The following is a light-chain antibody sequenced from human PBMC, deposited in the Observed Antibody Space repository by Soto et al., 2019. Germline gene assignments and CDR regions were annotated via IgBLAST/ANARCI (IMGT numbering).Light chain of an antibody. Sequence: DIVLTQSPGTLSLSPGERATLSCRASQSVSSYLAWYQQKPGQAPRLLIYDASNRATGIPARFSGSGSGTDFTLTISSLEPEDFAVYYCQQRSNWPPITFGQGTRWRL. V-gene: IGKV3-11*01. CDR3: QQRSNWPPIT. CDR1: QSVSSY. J-gene: IGKJ5*01. CDR2: DAS.